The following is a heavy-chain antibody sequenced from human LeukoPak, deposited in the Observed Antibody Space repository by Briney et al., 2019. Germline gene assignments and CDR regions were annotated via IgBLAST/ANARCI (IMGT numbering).Heavy chain of an antibody. V-gene: IGHV1-46*01. Sequence: ASVKVSCKSFGFTFTNYLLHWVRQAPGQGLEWVGRIAPSVDTTNYAQKFRGRVTMTRDTSTSTVYMELSSLRSDDTAVYYCVREESGGYFDYWGQGTLVTISS. CDR1: GFTFTNYL. J-gene: IGHJ4*02. D-gene: IGHD2-8*02. CDR3: VREESGGYFDY. CDR2: IAPSVDTT.